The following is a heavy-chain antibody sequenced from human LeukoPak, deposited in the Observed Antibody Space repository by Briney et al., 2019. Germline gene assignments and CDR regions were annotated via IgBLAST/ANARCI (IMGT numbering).Heavy chain of an antibody. CDR3: ARATGYSYGFRTIDFDY. J-gene: IGHJ4*02. CDR2: INHSGST. D-gene: IGHD5-18*01. V-gene: IGHV4-34*01. Sequence: SETLSLTCAVYGGSFSGYYWSWIRQPPGKGLEWVGEINHSGSTNYNPSLKSRVTISVDTSKNQFSLKLSSVTAADTAVYYCARATGYSYGFRTIDFDYWGQGTLVTVSS. CDR1: GGSFSGYY.